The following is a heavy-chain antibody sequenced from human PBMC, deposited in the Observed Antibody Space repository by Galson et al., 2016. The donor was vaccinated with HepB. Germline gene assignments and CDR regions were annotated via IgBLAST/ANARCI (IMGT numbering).Heavy chain of an antibody. D-gene: IGHD3-22*01. J-gene: IGHJ3*01. CDR1: GFSLSNYE. CDR2: ISKSGSNA. V-gene: IGHV3-48*03. Sequence: SLRLSCAGTGFSLSNYEVNWVRQAPGKGLEWLSHISKSGSNAHHAESVKGRFTISRDNAQNSLSLHMRSLRAEDTGVYYCARQRDFYYETSGYAGQDAFDLWGPGATVTVSS. CDR3: ARQRDFYYETSGYAGQDAFDL.